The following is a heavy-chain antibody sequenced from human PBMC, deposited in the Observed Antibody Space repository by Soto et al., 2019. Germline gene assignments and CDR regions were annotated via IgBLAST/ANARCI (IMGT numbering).Heavy chain of an antibody. CDR2: IYHSGST. Sequence: QVQLQESGPGLVKPSGTLSLTCAVSSGSISSSNWWSWVRQPPGKGLEWIGEIYHSGSTNYNPSLTTRVTISVDKSMSQFSLKLSFVTAADTAVYYCAGRLLWFGELLGAFDIWGQGTMVTVSS. CDR1: SGSISSSNW. D-gene: IGHD3-10*01. CDR3: AGRLLWFGELLGAFDI. V-gene: IGHV4-4*02. J-gene: IGHJ3*02.